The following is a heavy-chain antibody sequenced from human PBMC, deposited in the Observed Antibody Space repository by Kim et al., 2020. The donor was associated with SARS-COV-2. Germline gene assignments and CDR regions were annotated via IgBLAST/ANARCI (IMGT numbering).Heavy chain of an antibody. J-gene: IGHJ6*02. CDR1: GFTFSSYG. CDR2: ISYDGSNK. Sequence: GGSLRLSCAASGFTFSSYGMHWVRQAPGKGLEWVAVISYDGSNKYYADSVKGRFTISRDNSKNTLYLQMNSLRAEDTAVYYCAKERYSSSWYQAYGMDVWGQGTTVTVSS. D-gene: IGHD6-13*01. V-gene: IGHV3-30*18. CDR3: AKERYSSSWYQAYGMDV.